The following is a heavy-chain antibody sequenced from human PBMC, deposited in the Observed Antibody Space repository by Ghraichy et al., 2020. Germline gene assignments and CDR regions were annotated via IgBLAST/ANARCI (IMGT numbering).Heavy chain of an antibody. CDR2: TNDDAKQK. Sequence: GGSLRLSCAASGFTFHKTWMGWVRQAPGKGLDWVAITNDDAKQKYYADAVTGRFTISRDNVRETLSLQMNSLRVEDTAVYYCARDPSHGAIDNWGQGTLVTFSS. D-gene: IGHD4-17*01. CDR3: ARDPSHGAIDN. J-gene: IGHJ4*02. V-gene: IGHV3-7*03. CDR1: GFTFHKTW.